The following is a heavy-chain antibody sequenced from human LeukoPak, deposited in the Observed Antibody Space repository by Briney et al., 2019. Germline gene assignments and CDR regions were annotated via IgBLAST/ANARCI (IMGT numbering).Heavy chain of an antibody. CDR2: IFSSAST. V-gene: IGHV4-31*03. Sequence: SQTLSLTCTVSGGSISSGGYYWSWIRQHPGKGLEWLGSIFSSASTIYNPSLKSRVIISVDTTKNQFSLKLTSVTAADTAAYYCARDFTGGSFDYWGQGTLVTVSS. CDR3: ARDFTGGSFDY. CDR1: GGSISSGGYY. D-gene: IGHD2-8*02. J-gene: IGHJ4*02.